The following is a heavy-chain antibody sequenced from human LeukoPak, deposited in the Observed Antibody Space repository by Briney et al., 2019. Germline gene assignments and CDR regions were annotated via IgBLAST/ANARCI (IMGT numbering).Heavy chain of an antibody. D-gene: IGHD1-26*01. J-gene: IGHJ6*02. CDR1: GFTFSSYA. CDR2: ISGTGGNT. Sequence: GGSLRLSCAASGFTFSSYAMSWVRQAPGKGLEWVSGISGTGGNTYYTASVKGRFTISRDNSKNTLYLQMNSLRAEDTAVFYCAKDREYSGSYRPGPTRYYYGMDVWGQGTTVTVS. CDR3: AKDREYSGSYRPGPTRYYYGMDV. V-gene: IGHV3-23*01.